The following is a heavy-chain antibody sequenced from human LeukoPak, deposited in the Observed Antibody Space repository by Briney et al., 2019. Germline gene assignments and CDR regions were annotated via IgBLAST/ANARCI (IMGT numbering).Heavy chain of an antibody. V-gene: IGHV3-30-3*01. D-gene: IGHD5-24*01. CDR1: GFTFSSYA. Sequence: GGSLRLSCAASGFTFSSYAMHWVRQAPGKGLEWVAVISYDGSNKYYADSVKGRFTISRDNSKNTLYLQMNSLRAEDTAVYYCARGRSDGYNDLDFDYWGQGTLVTVSS. J-gene: IGHJ4*02. CDR2: ISYDGSNK. CDR3: ARGRSDGYNDLDFDY.